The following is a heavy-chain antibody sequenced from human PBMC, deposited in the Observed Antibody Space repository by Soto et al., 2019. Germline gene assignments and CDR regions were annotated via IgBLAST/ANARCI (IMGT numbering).Heavy chain of an antibody. Sequence: QITLKESGPTLVKPTQTLTLTCTFSGFSLSTSGVGVGWIRQPPGKALEWLALIYWNDDKRYSPSLKSRLTITTDTTTNQVVRTMTNIDPVDTATYYCAHRRGSYYGHYFDYWGQGTLVTVSS. CDR1: GFSLSTSGVG. J-gene: IGHJ4*02. CDR3: AHRRGSYYGHYFDY. V-gene: IGHV2-5*01. CDR2: IYWNDDK. D-gene: IGHD1-26*01.